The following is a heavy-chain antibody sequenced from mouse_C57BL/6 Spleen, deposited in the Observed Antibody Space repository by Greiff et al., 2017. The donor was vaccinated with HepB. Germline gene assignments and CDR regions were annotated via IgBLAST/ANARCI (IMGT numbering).Heavy chain of an antibody. V-gene: IGHV1-80*01. CDR1: GYAFRSYW. Sequence: VKLVESGAELVKPGASVKISCKASGYAFRSYWMNWVKQRPGKGLEWIGQIYPGDGDTNYNGKFKGKATLTADKSSSPAYMQLSSLTSEDSAVYFCARYYSNYAMDYWGQGTSVTVSS. CDR3: ARYYSNYAMDY. CDR2: IYPGDGDT. D-gene: IGHD2-5*01. J-gene: IGHJ4*01.